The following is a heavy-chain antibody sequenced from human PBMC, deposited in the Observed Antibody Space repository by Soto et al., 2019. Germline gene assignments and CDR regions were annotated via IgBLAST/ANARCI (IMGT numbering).Heavy chain of an antibody. Sequence: QVQLVESGGGVVQPGRSLRLSCAASGFTFSSYAMHWVRQAPGKGLEWVAVISYDGSNKYYADSVKGRFTISRDNSKNTPXLQMNSLRAEDTAVYYCARDLTYYYDSSGYYGYDYWGQGTLVTVSS. J-gene: IGHJ4*02. CDR1: GFTFSSYA. CDR2: ISYDGSNK. CDR3: ARDLTYYYDSSGYYGYDY. D-gene: IGHD3-22*01. V-gene: IGHV3-30-3*01.